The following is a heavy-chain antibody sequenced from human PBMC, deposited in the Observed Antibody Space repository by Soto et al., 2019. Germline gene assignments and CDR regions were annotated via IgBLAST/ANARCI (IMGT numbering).Heavy chain of an antibody. Sequence: ASVQNSCKASGYTFTSYDMHWVRHAPGQGLEWMGIINPSGGSTSYAQKFQGRVTMTRDTSTSTVYMELSSLRSEDTAVYYCARASVVTIRYYYYVMYFCGQGTTVTVSS. CDR1: GYTFTSYD. V-gene: IGHV1-46*01. CDR2: INPSGGST. J-gene: IGHJ6*02. D-gene: IGHD2-15*01. CDR3: ARASVVTIRYYYYVMYF.